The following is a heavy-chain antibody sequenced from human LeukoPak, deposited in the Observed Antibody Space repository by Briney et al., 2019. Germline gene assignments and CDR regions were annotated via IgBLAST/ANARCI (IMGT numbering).Heavy chain of an antibody. CDR2: INWDGGST. CDR3: DLGVKQFARYINPKYYFDY. CDR1: RLTLDDYS. J-gene: IGHJ4*02. Sequence: GQSLSLSCAVSRLTLDDYSMHWVRQAPRKGLEWVSLINWDGGSTIHTDFVEGRFFVSRDNAKNTLYLQKNSLRGEDTAVYYCDLGVKQFARYINPKYYFDYWGQGILVTVSS. V-gene: IGHV3-43D*03. D-gene: IGHD4-23*01.